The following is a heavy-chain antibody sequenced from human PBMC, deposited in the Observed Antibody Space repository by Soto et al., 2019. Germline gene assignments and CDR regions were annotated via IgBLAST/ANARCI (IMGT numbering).Heavy chain of an antibody. Sequence: PSETLSLTCTVSGGSISSYYWSWIRQPPGKGLEWIGYIYYSGSTNYNPSLKSRVTISVDTSKNQFSLKLSSVTAADTAVYYCATRSNCSSTSGPGGTYYYYYYMDVWGKGTTVTVAS. D-gene: IGHD2-2*01. CDR2: IYYSGST. CDR3: ATRSNCSSTSGPGGTYYYYYYMDV. CDR1: GGSISSYY. V-gene: IGHV4-59*01. J-gene: IGHJ6*03.